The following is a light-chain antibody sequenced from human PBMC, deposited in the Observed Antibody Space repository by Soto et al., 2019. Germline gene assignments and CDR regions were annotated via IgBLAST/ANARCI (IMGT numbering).Light chain of an antibody. CDR1: QSISNY. CDR2: AAS. J-gene: IGKJ1*01. CDR3: QQSYSTQT. V-gene: IGKV1-39*01. Sequence: DIQMTQSPSSLSASVGDRVTITCRASQSISNYLNWYQQKPGKAPKLLIYAASNLQSGVPSRFSGSESGTDFTLTISSLQPEDFATYFCQQSYSTQTFGQGTKVEIK.